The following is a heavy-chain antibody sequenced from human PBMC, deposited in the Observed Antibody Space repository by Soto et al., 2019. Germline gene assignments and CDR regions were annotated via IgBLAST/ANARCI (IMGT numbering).Heavy chain of an antibody. CDR3: ARVDYGDYDYYYYYYMDV. CDR2: IKQDGSEK. J-gene: IGHJ6*03. V-gene: IGHV3-7*01. Sequence: GGSLRLSCAASGFTFSSYWMSWFRQALGKGLEWVANIKQDGSEKYYVDSVKGRFTISRDNAKNSLYLQMNSLRAEDTAVYYCARVDYGDYDYYYYYYMDVWGKGTTVTVSS. D-gene: IGHD4-17*01. CDR1: GFTFSSYW.